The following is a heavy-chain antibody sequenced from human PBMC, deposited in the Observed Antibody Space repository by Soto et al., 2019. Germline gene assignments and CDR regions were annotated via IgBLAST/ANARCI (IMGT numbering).Heavy chain of an antibody. V-gene: IGHV1-3*01. J-gene: IGHJ6*02. CDR2: INAGNGNT. Sequence: ASVKVSCKASGYTFTSYAMHWVRQAPGQRLEWMGWINAGNGNTKYSQKFQGRVTITRDTSASTAYMELSSLRSEDTAVYYCARIARVVEYYGMDGWGQGTKVTVSS. CDR1: GYTFTSYA. CDR3: ARIARVVEYYGMDG. D-gene: IGHD2-15*01.